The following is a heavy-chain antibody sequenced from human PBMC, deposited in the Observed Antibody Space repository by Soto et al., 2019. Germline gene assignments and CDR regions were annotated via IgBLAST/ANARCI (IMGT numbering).Heavy chain of an antibody. Sequence: SETLSLTCTVSGGSISSGGYYWSWIRQHPGKGLEWIGYIYYSGSTYYNPSLKSRVNISVDTSKNQFSLKLSSVTAADTAVFSCAARLNNAYDSGGYHWGQGSLVTVSS. V-gene: IGHV4-31*03. J-gene: IGHJ5*02. CDR3: AARLNNAYDSGGYH. D-gene: IGHD3-10*01. CDR2: IYYSGST. CDR1: GGSISSGGYY.